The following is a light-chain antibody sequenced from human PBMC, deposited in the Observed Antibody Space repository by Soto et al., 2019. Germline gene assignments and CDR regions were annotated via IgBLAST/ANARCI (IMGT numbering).Light chain of an antibody. V-gene: IGKV3-11*01. CDR1: QNVRTS. CDR2: GAS. Sequence: EVGLTQSPATLSLSPGERATLSCRASQNVRTSLDWYQQKPGQAPRLLIYGASNRATGIPARFSGSGSGTDFTFTISSLEPEDFAVYYCQQHSHWPPWTFGQGTRVDIQ. J-gene: IGKJ1*01. CDR3: QQHSHWPPWT.